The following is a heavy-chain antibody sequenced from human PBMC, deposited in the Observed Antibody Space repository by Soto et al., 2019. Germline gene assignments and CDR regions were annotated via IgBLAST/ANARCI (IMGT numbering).Heavy chain of an antibody. CDR3: AGPATTNYYYGMDV. CDR2: ISGSGGST. Sequence: LRLSCAASGFTFSSYAMSWVRQAPGKGLEWVSAISGSGGSTYYADSVKGRFTISRDNSKNTLYLQMNSLRAEDTAVYYCAGPATTNYYYGMDVWGQGTTVTVSS. D-gene: IGHD4-17*01. V-gene: IGHV3-23*01. J-gene: IGHJ6*02. CDR1: GFTFSSYA.